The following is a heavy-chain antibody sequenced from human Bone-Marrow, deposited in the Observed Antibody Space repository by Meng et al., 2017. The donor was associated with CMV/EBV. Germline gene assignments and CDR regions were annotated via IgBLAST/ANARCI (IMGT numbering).Heavy chain of an antibody. Sequence: GGPLRLSCAASGFTLIDAWMTWVRQAPGKGLEWVGQIKSKTSGGTADYAAPVKGRFAISRDDSKNMVFLQMNNLRAEDTAIYYCSTIKGDCSSGLCNPAGLDSWGQGTLVTVSS. J-gene: IGHJ4*02. D-gene: IGHD2-2*01. CDR3: STIKGDCSSGLCNPAGLDS. V-gene: IGHV3-15*01. CDR1: GFTLIDAW. CDR2: IKSKTSGGTA.